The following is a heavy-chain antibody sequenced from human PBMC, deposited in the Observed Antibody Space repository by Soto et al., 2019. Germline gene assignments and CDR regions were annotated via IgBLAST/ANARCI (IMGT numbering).Heavy chain of an antibody. CDR3: AKLAGTQPIIVAPAACDF. CDR1: GFTFSSYA. Sequence: HPGGSLSLSCAVSGFTFSSYAMSWVRQAPGRGLEWVAGVSGRGGFANYADTVKGRFTISRDNSKNTLYLQMNSLRAEDTAVYYCAKLAGTQPIIVAPAACDFWGQGTLVTVSS. D-gene: IGHD2-2*01. J-gene: IGHJ4*02. V-gene: IGHV3-23*01. CDR2: VSGRGGFA.